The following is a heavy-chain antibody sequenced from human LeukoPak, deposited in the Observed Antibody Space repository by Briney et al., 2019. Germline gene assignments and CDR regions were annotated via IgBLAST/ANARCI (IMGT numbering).Heavy chain of an antibody. CDR3: ARDMSFGGVIVYFDY. V-gene: IGHV3-23*01. CDR1: GFTFSSYA. D-gene: IGHD3-16*02. Sequence: GGSLRLSCAASGFTFSSYAMSWVRQAPGKGLEWASAVSGDGGTKYHADSVKGRFTVSRDNSKNTLYLQMNSLGAEDTAVYYCARDMSFGGVIVYFDYWGQGTLVTVSS. J-gene: IGHJ4*02. CDR2: VSGDGGTK.